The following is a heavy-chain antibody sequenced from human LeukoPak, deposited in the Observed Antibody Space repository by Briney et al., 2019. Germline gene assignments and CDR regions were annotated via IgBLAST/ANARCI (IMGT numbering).Heavy chain of an antibody. CDR2: LTYDGNNK. CDR1: GFTVSSNY. D-gene: IGHD3-22*01. J-gene: IGHJ3*02. V-gene: IGHV3-30*03. CDR3: AREGPILTLVVTFDAFDI. Sequence: PGGSLRLSCAASGFTVSSNYLSRVRQAPGKGLEWVAVLTYDGNNKYFADSVKGRFTVSRDNSKNTLFLQMNSLRAEDTAVYYCAREGPILTLVVTFDAFDIWGQGAMVTVSS.